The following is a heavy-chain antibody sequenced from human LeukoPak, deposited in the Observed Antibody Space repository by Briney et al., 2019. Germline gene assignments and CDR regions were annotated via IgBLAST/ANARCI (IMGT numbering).Heavy chain of an antibody. D-gene: IGHD3-22*01. V-gene: IGHV3-48*01. CDR1: GFTFSSYS. CDR3: ARDGPPGYYDSSGYFSDAFDI. Sequence: GGSLRLSCAASGFTFSSYSMNWVRQAPGKGLEWVSYISSSSSTIYYADSVKGRFTISRDNAKNSLYLQMNSLRAEDTVVYYCARDGPPGYYDSSGYFSDAFDIWGQGTMVTVSS. J-gene: IGHJ3*02. CDR2: ISSSSSTI.